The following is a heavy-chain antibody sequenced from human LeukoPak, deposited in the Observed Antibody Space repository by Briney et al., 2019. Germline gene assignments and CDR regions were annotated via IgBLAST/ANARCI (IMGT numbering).Heavy chain of an antibody. CDR3: ASLGASTKSRQHYGMDV. V-gene: IGHV3-30*04. CDR2: ILYDGSNK. CDR1: GFTFSSYA. D-gene: IGHD1-26*01. J-gene: IGHJ6*02. Sequence: GGSLGLSCAASGFTFSSYAMHWVRQAPGKGLEWVAVILYDGSNKYYADSLKGRFTISRDNSKNILYLQMNSLRPEDKAVYYCASLGASTKSRQHYGMDVWGQGTTVTVFS.